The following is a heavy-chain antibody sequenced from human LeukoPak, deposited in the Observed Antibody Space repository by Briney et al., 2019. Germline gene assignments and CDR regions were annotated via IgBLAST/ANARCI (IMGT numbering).Heavy chain of an antibody. CDR1: GGSISSGGYS. CDR3: ARDQGGYYDNRRGLKSDNWFDP. V-gene: IGHV4-30-2*01. Sequence: SQTLSLTCAVSGGSISSGGYSWSWIRQPPGEGLEWIGYIYHSGSTYYNPSLKRRVTISIDRFKNQFSLKLSSVTAADTAVYYCARDQGGYYDNRRGLKSDNWFDPWGQGILVTVSS. J-gene: IGHJ5*02. CDR2: IYHSGST. D-gene: IGHD3-22*01.